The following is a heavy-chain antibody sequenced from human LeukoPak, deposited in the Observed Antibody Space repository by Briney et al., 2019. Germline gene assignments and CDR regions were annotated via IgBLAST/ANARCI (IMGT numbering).Heavy chain of an antibody. CDR1: GYTFTSYG. D-gene: IGHD6-13*01. CDR3: ARDAHLIAGHYYYYGMDV. Sequence: ASVKVSCKASGYTFTSYGISWVRQAPGQGLEWMGWISAYNGNTNYAQKLQGRVTMTTDTSTSTAYMELRSLRSDDTAVYYCARDAHLIAGHYYYYGMDVWGQGTTVTVSS. J-gene: IGHJ6*02. CDR2: ISAYNGNT. V-gene: IGHV1-18*01.